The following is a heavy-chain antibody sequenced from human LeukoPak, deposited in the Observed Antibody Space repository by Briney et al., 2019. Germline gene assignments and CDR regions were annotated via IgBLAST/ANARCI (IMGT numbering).Heavy chain of an antibody. V-gene: IGHV3-7*03. Sequence: GSLRLSCAVSGVTFSGYWMTWVRQAPGKGLEWVANIKEDESEKYYADSVKGRFTISRDNSKNTLYLQMNSLRAEDTAVYYCAKAETSSSWSPFQHWGQGTLVTVSS. J-gene: IGHJ1*01. D-gene: IGHD6-13*01. CDR1: GVTFSGYW. CDR2: IKEDESEK. CDR3: AKAETSSSWSPFQH.